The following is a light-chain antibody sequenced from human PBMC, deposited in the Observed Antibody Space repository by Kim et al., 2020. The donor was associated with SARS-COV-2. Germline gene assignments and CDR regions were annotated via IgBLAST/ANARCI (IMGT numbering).Light chain of an antibody. J-gene: IGLJ2*01. CDR3: GTWDSSLSAVL. CDR1: SSNVGNNY. V-gene: IGLV1-51*01. CDR2: DNN. Sequence: GQKVTISSSGSSSNVGNNYVSWYQQLPGTAPNLLIYDNNKRPSGIPDRFSGSKSGTSATLGITGLQTGDEADYYCGTWDSSLSAVLFGGGTQLTVL.